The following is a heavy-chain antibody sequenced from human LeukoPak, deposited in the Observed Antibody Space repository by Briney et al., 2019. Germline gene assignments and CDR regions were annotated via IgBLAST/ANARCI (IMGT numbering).Heavy chain of an antibody. V-gene: IGHV3-74*01. J-gene: IGHJ4*02. D-gene: IGHD6-13*01. CDR2: INADGSST. CDR1: GFTFTNYW. CDR3: AKDKYSPVRSMSEAAYYFDF. Sequence: PGGSLRLSCAASGFTFTNYWMHWVRQAPGKGLVWVSHINADGSSTGYADSVKGRFTISRDNSKNTLYLQMNSLRAEDTAVYHCAKDKYSPVRSMSEAAYYFDFWGPGTLVTVSS.